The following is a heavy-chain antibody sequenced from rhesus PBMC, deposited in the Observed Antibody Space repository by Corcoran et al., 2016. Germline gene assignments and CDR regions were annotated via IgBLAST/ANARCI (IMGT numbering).Heavy chain of an antibody. V-gene: IGHV3S5*01. J-gene: IGHJ4*01. D-gene: IGHD3-3*01. CDR1: GFTFSLHG. Sequence: EVQLVETGGGVVQPGGSLSLSWAASGFTFSLHGMSGVRQAPGRGLDWVSGITAGGDRAYYIDSVKSRFTVSRDNSKNTVSLQMNSLRPEDTAVYFCAKDDAYIRFYNWGQGVLVTVSS. CDR2: ITAGGDRA. CDR3: AKDDAYIRFYN.